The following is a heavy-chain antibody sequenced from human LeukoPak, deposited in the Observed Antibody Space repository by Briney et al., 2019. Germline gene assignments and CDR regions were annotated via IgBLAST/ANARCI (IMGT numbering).Heavy chain of an antibody. CDR3: ARDHSRDGYNSYYFDY. CDR2: INPSGGST. Sequence: GASVKVSCKASGYTFTSYYMHWVRQAPGQGLEWMGIINPSGGSTSYAQKFRGRVTMTRDTSTSTVYMELSSLRSEDTAVYYCARDHSRDGYNSYYFDYWGQGTLVTVSS. J-gene: IGHJ4*02. D-gene: IGHD5-24*01. CDR1: GYTFTSYY. V-gene: IGHV1-46*01.